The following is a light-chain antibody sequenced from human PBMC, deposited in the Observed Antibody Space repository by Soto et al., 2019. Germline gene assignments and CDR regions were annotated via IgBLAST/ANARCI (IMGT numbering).Light chain of an antibody. CDR3: QQRGNWPLT. CDR2: DAS. J-gene: IGKJ1*01. V-gene: IGKV3-11*01. Sequence: EIVLTQSPATLSLSPGERATLSCRASQSVSRYLAWYQQKPGQAPRLLIYDASNRATGIPARFSGSGSGTDFTLTISSLEPEDFAAYYCQQRGNWPLTFGQGNKVEIK. CDR1: QSVSRY.